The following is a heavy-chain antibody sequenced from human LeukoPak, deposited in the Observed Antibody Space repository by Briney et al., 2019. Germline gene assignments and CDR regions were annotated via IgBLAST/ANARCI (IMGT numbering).Heavy chain of an antibody. J-gene: IGHJ4*02. CDR3: ARDYGGDCHGGFDY. CDR1: GFTFSSYA. D-gene: IGHD2-21*02. V-gene: IGHV3-30-3*01. Sequence: SGGSLRLSCAASGFTFSSYAMHWVRQAPGKGLEWVAVISYDGSNKYYADSVKGRFTISRDNSKNTLYLQMNSLRAEDTAVYYCARDYGGDCHGGFDYWGQGTLVTVSS. CDR2: ISYDGSNK.